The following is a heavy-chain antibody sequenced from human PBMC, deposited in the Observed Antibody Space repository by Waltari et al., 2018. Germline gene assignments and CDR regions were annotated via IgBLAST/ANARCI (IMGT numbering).Heavy chain of an antibody. CDR2: INHSGST. J-gene: IGHJ4*02. CDR1: GGSFSGYY. V-gene: IGHV4-34*01. CDR3: ARGVIVVVTEYFDY. D-gene: IGHD3-22*01. Sequence: QVQLQQWGAGLLKPSETLSLTCAVYGGSFSGYYWSWIRQPPGKGLEWIGEINHSGSTNYNPSLKSRVTISVDTSKNQFSLKLSSVTAADTAVYYCARGVIVVVTEYFDYWGQGTLVTVSS.